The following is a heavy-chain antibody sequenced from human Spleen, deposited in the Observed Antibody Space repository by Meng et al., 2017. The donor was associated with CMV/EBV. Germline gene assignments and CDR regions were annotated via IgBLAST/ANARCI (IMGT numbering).Heavy chain of an antibody. J-gene: IGHJ5*02. CDR1: GGSFSGYY. V-gene: IGHV4-34*01. CDR3: ARLRGSGYYR. Sequence: QVQLQQWGEGPLKPSETLSLTCAVYGGSFSGYYWSWIRQPPGKGLEWIGEINHSGSTNYNPSLKSRVTISVDTSKNQFSLKLSSVTAADTAVYYCARLRGSGYYRWGQGTLVTVSS. CDR2: INHSGST. D-gene: IGHD5-12*01.